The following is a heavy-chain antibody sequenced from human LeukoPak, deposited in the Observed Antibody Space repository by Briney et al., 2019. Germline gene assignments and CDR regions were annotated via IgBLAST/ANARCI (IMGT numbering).Heavy chain of an antibody. V-gene: IGHV3-23*01. Sequence: PGGSLRLSCAASGFTFSSYSMTSVRQAPGKGLQWVSGIIAIDGSTYYTDSVKGRFTISRDNSKNTLYLQMNTLRAEDTAVYYCAKDEAWLRFDYWGQGTLVTVSS. D-gene: IGHD5-12*01. CDR2: IIAIDGST. CDR1: GFTFSSYS. J-gene: IGHJ4*02. CDR3: AKDEAWLRFDY.